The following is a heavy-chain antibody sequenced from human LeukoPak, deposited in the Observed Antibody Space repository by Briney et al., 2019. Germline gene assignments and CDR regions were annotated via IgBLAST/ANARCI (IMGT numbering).Heavy chain of an antibody. V-gene: IGHV3-30*04. CDR2: ISYDGTDI. CDR3: ARVRSPGRGAFDI. Sequence: QTGGSLRLSCSASGFTFSSYAMHWVRQAPGKGLEGVAVISYDGTDIFYADSVKGRFNISRDNSKYTLFLQMNSLRAEDTALYYCARVRSPGRGAFDIWGQGTMVTVSA. J-gene: IGHJ3*02. CDR1: GFTFSSYA.